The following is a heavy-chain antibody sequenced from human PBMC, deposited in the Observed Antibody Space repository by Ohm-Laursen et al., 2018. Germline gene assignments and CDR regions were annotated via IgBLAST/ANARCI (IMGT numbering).Heavy chain of an antibody. CDR2: ISSSGGSS. D-gene: IGHD4-17*01. CDR1: GFTFSSYW. J-gene: IGHJ6*02. Sequence: SLRLSCAASGFTFSSYWMSWVRQAPGKGLEWVSAISSSGGSSYYADSVKGRLTISRDNSKNTLYLQMNSLRAEDTAVYYCAVMTTVTFYYYYGMDVWGQGTTVTVSS. CDR3: AVMTTVTFYYYYGMDV. V-gene: IGHV3-23*01.